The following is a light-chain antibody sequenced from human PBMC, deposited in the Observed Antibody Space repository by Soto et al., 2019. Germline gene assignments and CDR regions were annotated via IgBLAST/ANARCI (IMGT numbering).Light chain of an antibody. Sequence: DIQMTQSPSSLSASVGDRVTITCRASQSISSFLNWYQQKPGKAPKLLIYAASTLQNEVPSRFSGSGSGTEFTLIISNLQPDDFATYYCQQYNSYSFGQGTTGDIK. CDR2: AAS. V-gene: IGKV1-5*01. CDR1: QSISSF. J-gene: IGKJ1*01. CDR3: QQYNSYS.